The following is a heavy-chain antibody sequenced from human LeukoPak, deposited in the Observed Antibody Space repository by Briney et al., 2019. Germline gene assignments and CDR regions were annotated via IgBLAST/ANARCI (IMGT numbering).Heavy chain of an antibody. CDR2: ISGSSSYI. CDR1: GFTFSSYS. D-gene: IGHD5-18*01. Sequence: PGGSLRLSCAASGFTFSSYSMNWVRQAPGKGLEWVSSISGSSSYIYYADSVKGRFTISRDNAKNSLYLQMNSLRAEDTAVYYCASWEREYSYGFFNAFDIWGQGTMVTVSS. CDR3: ASWEREYSYGFFNAFDI. V-gene: IGHV3-21*01. J-gene: IGHJ3*02.